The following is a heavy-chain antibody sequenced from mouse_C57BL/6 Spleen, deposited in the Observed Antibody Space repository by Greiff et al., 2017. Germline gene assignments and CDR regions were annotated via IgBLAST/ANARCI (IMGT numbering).Heavy chain of an antibody. V-gene: IGHV1-34*01. D-gene: IGHD1-1*01. CDR1: GYTFTDYY. CDR2: IYPNNGGN. CDR3: ALTTVVATGAMDY. Sequence: VQLQQSGPELVKPGASVKMSCKASGYTFTDYYMHWVKQSHGKSLEWIGYIYPNNGGNGYNQKFKGKATLTVVKSSSTAYMGLRSLTSEDSSFYYCALTTVVATGAMDYWGQGTSVTVSS. J-gene: IGHJ4*01.